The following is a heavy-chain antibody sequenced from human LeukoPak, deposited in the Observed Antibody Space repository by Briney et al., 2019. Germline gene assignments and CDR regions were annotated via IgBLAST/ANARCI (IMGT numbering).Heavy chain of an antibody. J-gene: IGHJ4*02. CDR2: ISSNGGST. D-gene: IGHD6-13*01. V-gene: IGHV3-64*01. CDR1: GFTFSSYA. Sequence: GGSLRLSCAASGFTFSSYAMHWVRQAPGKGLEYVSAISSNGGSTYYANSVKGRFTISRDNSKNTLYLQMGSLRAEDMAVYYCARGPIAAAFDYWGQGTLVTVSS. CDR3: ARGPIAAAFDY.